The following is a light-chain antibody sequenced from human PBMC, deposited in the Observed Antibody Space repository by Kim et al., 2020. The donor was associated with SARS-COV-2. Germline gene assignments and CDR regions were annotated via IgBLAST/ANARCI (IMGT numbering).Light chain of an antibody. CDR2: QAS. CDR3: QQYTTYEWT. Sequence: DIQMTQSPSTLSASVGDRVTITCRASQSINSWLAWHQQKPGKAPKLLIYQASILESGVPSRFSGSGSGTEFTLTIGSLQPDDFATYFCQQYTTYEWTFGQGTKVDIK. V-gene: IGKV1-5*03. J-gene: IGKJ1*01. CDR1: QSINSW.